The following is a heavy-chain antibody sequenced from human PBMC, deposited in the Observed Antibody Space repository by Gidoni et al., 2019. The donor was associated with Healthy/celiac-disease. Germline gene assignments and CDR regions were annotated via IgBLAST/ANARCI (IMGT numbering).Heavy chain of an antibody. CDR1: GFTFSRYS. V-gene: IGHV3-21*01. CDR2: ISSSSSYI. Sequence: EVQLVASGGGLVKPGGSLSLSCAASGFTFSRYSMNWVRQAPGKGLEWVSSISSSSSYIYYADSVKGRFTISRDNAKNSLYLQMNSLRAEDTAVYYCAREYCTNGVCYRRFDYWGQGTLVTVSS. CDR3: AREYCTNGVCYRRFDY. J-gene: IGHJ4*02. D-gene: IGHD2-8*01.